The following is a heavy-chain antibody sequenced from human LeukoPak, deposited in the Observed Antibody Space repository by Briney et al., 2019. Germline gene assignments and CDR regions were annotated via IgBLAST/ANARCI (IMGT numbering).Heavy chain of an antibody. CDR3: ARDGITMVRGVYYYYGMDV. CDR2: INAGNGNT. CDR1: GYTFTSYY. V-gene: IGHV1-3*01. J-gene: IGHJ6*02. Sequence: ASVKVSCKASGYTFTSYYMHWVRQAPGQRLEWMGWINAGNGNTKYSQKFQGRVTITRDTSASTAYMELSSLRSEDTAVYYCARDGITMVRGVYYYYGMDVWGQGTTVTVSS. D-gene: IGHD3-10*01.